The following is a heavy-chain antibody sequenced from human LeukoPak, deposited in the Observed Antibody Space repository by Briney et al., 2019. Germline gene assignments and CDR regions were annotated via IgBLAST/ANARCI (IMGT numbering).Heavy chain of an antibody. J-gene: IGHJ4*02. V-gene: IGHV3-33*01. CDR3: ARDGVLAVGRGAPPDY. D-gene: IGHD6-13*01. Sequence: GGSLRLSCAASGFTFSSYGMHWVRQAPGKGLEWVAVIWYDGSNKYYADSVKGRFTISRDNSKNTLHLQMNSLRAEDTAVYYCARDGVLAVGRGAPPDYWGQGTLVTVSS. CDR1: GFTFSSYG. CDR2: IWYDGSNK.